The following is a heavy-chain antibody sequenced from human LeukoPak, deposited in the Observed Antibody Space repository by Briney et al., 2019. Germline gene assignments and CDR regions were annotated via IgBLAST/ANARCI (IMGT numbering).Heavy chain of an antibody. CDR2: IIPIFGTA. CDR3: AGAPLTTVTTGLGYYGMDV. CDR1: GYTFTGYY. Sequence: SVKVSCKASGYTFTGYYMHWVRQAPGQGLEWMGGIIPIFGTANYAQKFQGRVTITADESTSTAYMELSSLRSEDTAVYYCAGAPLTTVTTGLGYYGMDVWGQGTTVTVSS. J-gene: IGHJ6*02. D-gene: IGHD4-17*01. V-gene: IGHV1-69*13.